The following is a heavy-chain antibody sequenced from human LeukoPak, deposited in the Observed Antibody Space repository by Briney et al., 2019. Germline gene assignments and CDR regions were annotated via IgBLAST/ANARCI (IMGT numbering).Heavy chain of an antibody. CDR1: GGSISSSSYY. CDR3: ARVVGQQLVRSVVLRYFDY. Sequence: SETLSLTCTVSGGSISSSSYYWGWIRQPPGKGLEWIGSIYYSGSTYYNPSLKSRVTISVDTSKNQFSLKLSSVTAADTAVYYCARVVGQQLVRSVVLRYFDYWGQGTLVTVSS. CDR2: IYYSGST. V-gene: IGHV4-39*07. J-gene: IGHJ4*02. D-gene: IGHD6-13*01.